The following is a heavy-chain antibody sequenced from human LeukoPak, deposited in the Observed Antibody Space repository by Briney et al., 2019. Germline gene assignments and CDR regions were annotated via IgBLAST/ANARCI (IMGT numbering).Heavy chain of an antibody. CDR2: IYYSGST. D-gene: IGHD3-3*01. J-gene: IGHJ4*02. V-gene: IGHV4-30-4*01. Sequence: SETLSLTCTVSGGSISSGDYYWSWIRQPPGKGLEWIGYIYYSGSTYYNPSLKSRVTISVDTSKNQFSLQLSSVTAADTAVYYXXRASPPDXLEXXLYSXYFDYWGQGTLVTVSS. CDR1: GGSISSGDYY. CDR3: XRASPPDXLEXXLYSXYFDY.